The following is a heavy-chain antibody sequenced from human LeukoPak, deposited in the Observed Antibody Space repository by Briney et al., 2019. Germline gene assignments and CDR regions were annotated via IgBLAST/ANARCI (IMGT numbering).Heavy chain of an antibody. J-gene: IGHJ4*02. Sequence: GGSLRLSCAASGFTFSNAWMSWVRQAPGKGLEWVGRIKSKTDGGTTDYAAPVKGRFTISRDDSKNTLYLQMNSLRAEDTAMYYCARGLPPVMKYYFDYWGQGTLVTVSS. CDR1: GFTFSNAW. CDR2: IKSKTDGGTT. D-gene: IGHD4-11*01. CDR3: ARGLPPVMKYYFDY. V-gene: IGHV3-15*01.